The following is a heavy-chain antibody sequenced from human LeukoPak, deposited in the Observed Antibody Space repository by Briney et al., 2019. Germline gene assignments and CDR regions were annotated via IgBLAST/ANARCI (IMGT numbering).Heavy chain of an antibody. V-gene: IGHV4-4*07. D-gene: IGHD2-15*01. CDR1: GGSISSYY. Sequence: PSETLSLTCTVSGGSISSYYWSWIRQPAGKGLEWIGRIYTSGSTGYNPSLKSRVTMSVDTYKNQFSLKLSSVTAADTAVYYCARVDLRAAYFDYWGQGTLVTVSS. CDR2: IYTSGST. CDR3: ARVDLRAAYFDY. J-gene: IGHJ4*02.